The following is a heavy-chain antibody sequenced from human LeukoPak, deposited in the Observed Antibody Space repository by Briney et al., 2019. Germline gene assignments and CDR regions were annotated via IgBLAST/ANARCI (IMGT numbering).Heavy chain of an antibody. Sequence: HGGSLRLSCAASGFSFTNYWMHWVRQAPGKGLEWVSTINSSGDYTCYADSVKGRFTISRDNAKNSLYLQMNSLRAEDTAVYYCARDGMITAYAFDIWGQGTMVTVSS. CDR3: ARDGMITAYAFDI. V-gene: IGHV3-21*01. CDR1: GFSFTNYW. J-gene: IGHJ3*02. CDR2: INSSGDYT. D-gene: IGHD3-16*01.